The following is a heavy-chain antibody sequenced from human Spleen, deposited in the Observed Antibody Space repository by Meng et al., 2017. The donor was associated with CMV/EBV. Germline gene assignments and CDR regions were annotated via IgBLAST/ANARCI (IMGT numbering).Heavy chain of an antibody. Sequence: GESLKISCAASGFTFSTYAMSWVRQAPGKGLEWVSDISGSRGGTHYAHSVNGRFTISRDNSKNTLSLQMNSLKTEDTAVYFCSTGGYSSGWDCWGQGTLVTVSS. D-gene: IGHD6-19*01. CDR1: GFTFSTYA. V-gene: IGHV3-23*01. CDR3: STGGYSSGWDC. CDR2: ISGSRGGT. J-gene: IGHJ4*02.